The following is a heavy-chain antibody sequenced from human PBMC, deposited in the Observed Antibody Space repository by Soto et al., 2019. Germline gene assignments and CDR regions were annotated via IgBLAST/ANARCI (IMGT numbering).Heavy chain of an antibody. CDR1: GVIVSSTY. CDR3: ARDGSDDGFTY. Sequence: PVGSLRLSCAASGVIVSSTYMSWVRQAPGKGLEWVSLIYSGGSTYYADSVKGRFTISRDNSKNILYLQINSLRAEDTAVYYCARDGSDDGFTYWGQGTLVTVSS. D-gene: IGHD5-12*01. V-gene: IGHV3-53*01. J-gene: IGHJ4*02. CDR2: IYSGGST.